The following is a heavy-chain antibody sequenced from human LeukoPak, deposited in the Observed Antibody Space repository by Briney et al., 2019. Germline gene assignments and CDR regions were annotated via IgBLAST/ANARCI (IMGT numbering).Heavy chain of an antibody. CDR2: ISARGDNT. CDR3: AKAYHYGAGSSFDY. Sequence: GGSLRLSCAASGFTFTNYAMSWVRQATGKGLEWVSAISARGDNTYYADSVKGRFSISRDNSQNTQYLQMNSLRAEDTAIYYCAKAYHYGAGSSFDYWGQGILFTVSS. J-gene: IGHJ4*02. V-gene: IGHV3-23*01. CDR1: GFTFTNYA. D-gene: IGHD3-10*01.